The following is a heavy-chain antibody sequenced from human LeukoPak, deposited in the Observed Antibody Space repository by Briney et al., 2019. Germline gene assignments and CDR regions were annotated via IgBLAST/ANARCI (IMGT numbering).Heavy chain of an antibody. CDR2: IDPSDSYT. J-gene: IGHJ4*02. CDR3: ARRYRAAAGPFDY. D-gene: IGHD6-13*01. CDR1: GYSFTSYW. Sequence: GESLKISCKGSGYSFTSYWIIWVRQMPGKGLEWMGRIDPSDSYTNYSPSFQGHVTISVDKSISTAYLQWSSLKASDTAMYYCARRYRAAAGPFDYWGQGTLVTVSS. V-gene: IGHV5-10-1*01.